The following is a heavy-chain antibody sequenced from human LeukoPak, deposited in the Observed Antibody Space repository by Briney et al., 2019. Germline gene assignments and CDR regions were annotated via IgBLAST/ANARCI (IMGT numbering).Heavy chain of an antibody. CDR3: AKDPPRGSYFDL. CDR1: GGSISSYY. V-gene: IGHV4-59*01. D-gene: IGHD3-10*01. Sequence: SETLSLTCTVSGGSISSYYWSWIRQPPGKGLEWIGYIYYSGSTNYNPSLKSRVTMSLHTSKNQFSLKLNSVTAADTAVYYCAKDPPRGSYFDLWGRGTLVTVSS. J-gene: IGHJ2*01. CDR2: IYYSGST.